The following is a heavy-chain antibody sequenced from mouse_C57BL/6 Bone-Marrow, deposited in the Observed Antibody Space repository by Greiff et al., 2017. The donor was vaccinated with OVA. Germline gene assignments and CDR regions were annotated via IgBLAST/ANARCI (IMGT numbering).Heavy chain of an antibody. CDR1: GYTFTDYY. V-gene: IGHV1-34*01. J-gene: IGHJ2*01. Sequence: VQLKQSGPELVKPGASVKMSCKASGYTFTDYYMHWVKQSHGKSLEWIGYIYPNNGGNGYNQKFKGQATLTVDTSSSTAYMELRSVTSEDSAVYYCARLGAVFDYWGQGTTLTVSS. CDR3: ARLGAVFDY. CDR2: IYPNNGGN.